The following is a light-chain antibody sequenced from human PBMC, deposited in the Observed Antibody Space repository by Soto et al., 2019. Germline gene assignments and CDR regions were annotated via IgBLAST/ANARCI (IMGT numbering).Light chain of an antibody. Sequence: QSALTQPASVSGSPGQSVTISCTGPCSDIGDSNFISWYQHSPGKAPRLLIYEVNNRPSGVSRRFSGSKAGNTASLTISGLLEDDEADYFCASFRSGTILVFGSGTKLTVL. CDR3: ASFRSGTILV. CDR1: CSDIGDSNF. CDR2: EVN. J-gene: IGLJ1*01. V-gene: IGLV2-14*01.